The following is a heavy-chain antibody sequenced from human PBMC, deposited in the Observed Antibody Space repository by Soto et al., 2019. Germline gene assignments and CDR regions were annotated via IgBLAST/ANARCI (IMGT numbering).Heavy chain of an antibody. CDR1: GYTFTSYG. D-gene: IGHD3-3*01. CDR3: ARANTIFGVVIIPWFDY. Sequence: VASVKVSCKASGYTFTSYGISWVRQAPGQGLEWMEWISAYNGNTNYAQKLQGRVTMTTDTSTSTAYMELRSLRSDDTAVYYCARANTIFGVVIIPWFDYWGQGTLVTVSS. CDR2: ISAYNGNT. J-gene: IGHJ4*02. V-gene: IGHV1-18*01.